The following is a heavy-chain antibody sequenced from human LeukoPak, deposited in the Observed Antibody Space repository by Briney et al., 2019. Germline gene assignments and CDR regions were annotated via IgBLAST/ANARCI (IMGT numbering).Heavy chain of an antibody. CDR2: IYHSGST. CDR1: GYSISSGYY. V-gene: IGHV4-38-2*02. D-gene: IGHD3-3*01. Sequence: SETLSLTCTVSGYSISSGYYWGWIRQPPGKGLEWIGSIYHSGSTYYNPSLKSRVTISVDTSKNQFSLKLSSVTAADTAVYYCARDHGAVLRFLEWLSWFDPWGQGTLVTVSS. J-gene: IGHJ5*02. CDR3: ARDHGAVLRFLEWLSWFDP.